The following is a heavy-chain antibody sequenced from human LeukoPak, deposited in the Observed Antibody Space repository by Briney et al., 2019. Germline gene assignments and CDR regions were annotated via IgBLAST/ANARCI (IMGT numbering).Heavy chain of an antibody. V-gene: IGHV4-59*01. D-gene: IGHD5-24*01. Sequence: PSETLSLTCTVSGGSIRSYYWNWIRQPPGKGLEWIGYIYYSGSTNYNPSLKSRVTISVDTSKNQFSLKLSSVTAADTAVYYCARGGRDGYNGARPDYWGQGTLVTVSS. CDR2: IYYSGST. J-gene: IGHJ4*02. CDR1: GGSIRSYY. CDR3: ARGGRDGYNGARPDY.